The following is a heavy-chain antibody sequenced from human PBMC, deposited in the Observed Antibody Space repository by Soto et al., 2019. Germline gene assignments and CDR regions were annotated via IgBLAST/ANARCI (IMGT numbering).Heavy chain of an antibody. V-gene: IGHV1-3*01. CDR3: ARSIVVVTALDY. CDR1: GYTFSNYG. CDR2: INAGNGNT. Sequence: ASVTVSCKASGYTFSNYGIHWVRQAPGQRLEWMGWINAGNGNTKYSQKFQGRVTITRDTSASTAYMELSSLRSEDTAVYYCARSIVVVTALDYWGQGTLVTVSS. J-gene: IGHJ4*02. D-gene: IGHD2-21*02.